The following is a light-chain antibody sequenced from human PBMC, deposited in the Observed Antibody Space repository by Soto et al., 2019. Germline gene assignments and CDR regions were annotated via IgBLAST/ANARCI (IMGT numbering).Light chain of an antibody. Sequence: VINQSPSTLSVSPGERATLSCRASQSVSSSLAWYQQKPGQAPRLLIYSASTRATGIPARFSGSGSGTDFTLTISRLEPEDFAVFYCHQYGSSPQPFGQGTKVDIK. V-gene: IGKV3-20*01. CDR1: QSVSSS. CDR2: SAS. J-gene: IGKJ1*01. CDR3: HQYGSSPQP.